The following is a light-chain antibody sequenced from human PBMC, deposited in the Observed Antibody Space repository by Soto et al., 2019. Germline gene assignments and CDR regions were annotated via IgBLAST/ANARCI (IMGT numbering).Light chain of an antibody. V-gene: IGKV1-5*01. CDR3: QQYNNYPRK. J-gene: IGKJ1*01. CDR2: DAS. Sequence: DIQMTPSPSTLSASIGDRVTITCRASESIRTWLAWYQHKPGKAPKFLIYDASSLESGVPSRFSGSGSGTEFTLTISNLQPDDFATYFCQQYNNYPRKCGQGTKGDIK. CDR1: ESIRTW.